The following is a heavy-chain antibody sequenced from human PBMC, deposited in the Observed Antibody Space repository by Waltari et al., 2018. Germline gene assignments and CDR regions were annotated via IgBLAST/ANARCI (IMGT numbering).Heavy chain of an antibody. CDR3: ARDIVIMENWFDP. D-gene: IGHD1-26*01. V-gene: IGHV4-39*07. CDR1: GGSVSHNTYY. Sequence: QLQESGPGLVKPSETLSLTCTVSGGSVSHNTYYWGWIRQPPGKGLEWIGVIDYSGSTYYNPSLGSRVTITVDTSKNQFSLKLTSVTAADTAVYYCARDIVIMENWFDPWGQGTLVTVSS. CDR2: IDYSGST. J-gene: IGHJ5*02.